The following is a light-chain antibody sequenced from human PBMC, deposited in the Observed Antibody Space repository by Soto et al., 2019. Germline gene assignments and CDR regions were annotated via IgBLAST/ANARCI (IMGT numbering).Light chain of an antibody. CDR2: ETN. CDR1: SSDFDTYNS. Sequence: QSVLTQPPSASGSPGQSVTISCTGASSDFDTYNSVSWYEQHPGKAPKLIIFETNNRPSGVSNRFSGSKSGNTASLIISGLQAEDEADYYCTSYTTSNTLLFGGGTKLTVL. V-gene: IGLV2-14*01. CDR3: TSYTTSNTLL. J-gene: IGLJ2*01.